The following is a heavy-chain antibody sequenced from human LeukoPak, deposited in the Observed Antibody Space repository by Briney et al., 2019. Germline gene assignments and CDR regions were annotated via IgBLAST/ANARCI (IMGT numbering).Heavy chain of an antibody. D-gene: IGHD5-12*01. CDR1: GFTFSSYA. V-gene: IGHV3-23*01. CDR3: AKMTASGQHYYYYYYMDV. Sequence: GGSLRLSCAASGFTFSSYAMSWVRQAPGKGLEWVSAISGSGGSTYYADSVKGRFTISRDNSKNTLYLQMNSLRAEDTAVYYCAKMTASGQHYYYYYYMDVWGKGTTVTVSS. CDR2: ISGSGGST. J-gene: IGHJ6*03.